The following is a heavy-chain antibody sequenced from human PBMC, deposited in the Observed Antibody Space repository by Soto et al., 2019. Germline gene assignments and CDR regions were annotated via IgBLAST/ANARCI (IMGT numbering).Heavy chain of an antibody. CDR1: GFTFSSLV. CDR3: ADSSGHARLDY. J-gene: IGHJ4*02. Sequence: GGSLRLSFAASGFTFSSLVMHGARPAPGRGQEWASFIYSSGGTYYADSVKDRFTISRDNSRNTLYLQILGLRAEDSALYYGADSSGHARLDYWGQPTLVTVYS. CDR2: IYSSGGT. V-gene: IGHV3-66*01. D-gene: IGHD2-15*01.